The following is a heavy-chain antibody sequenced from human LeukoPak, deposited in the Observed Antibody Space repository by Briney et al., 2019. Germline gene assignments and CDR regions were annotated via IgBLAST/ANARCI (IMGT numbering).Heavy chain of an antibody. CDR3: ARLDCGSTDCYSSHNWFDP. CDR1: GYTFTTYT. CDR2: VSAYNGNT. D-gene: IGHD2-2*01. Sequence: ASVKASCKASGYTFTTYTITWVRQAPGQGLEWMGWVSAYNGNTNYAHSLQGRVTMTTDTSTRTAYMELRSLRSDDTAVYYCARLDCGSTDCYSSHNWFDPWGQGTLVTVSS. J-gene: IGHJ5*02. V-gene: IGHV1-18*01.